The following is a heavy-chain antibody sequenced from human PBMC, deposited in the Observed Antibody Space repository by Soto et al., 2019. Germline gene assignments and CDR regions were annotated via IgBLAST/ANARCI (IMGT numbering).Heavy chain of an antibody. CDR3: AGEVRGDAFDI. CDR1: GGSISSGGYY. Sequence: TLSLTCTVSGGSISSGGYYWSWILHHPGKGLEGIGSIDYSGSTYYNPSITSRVTIAVDPSKNQFSMKLSSVTAADPAVYYCAGEVRGDAFDIWGQGTMVPASS. D-gene: IGHD3-10*01. V-gene: IGHV4-31*03. CDR2: IDYSGST. J-gene: IGHJ3*02.